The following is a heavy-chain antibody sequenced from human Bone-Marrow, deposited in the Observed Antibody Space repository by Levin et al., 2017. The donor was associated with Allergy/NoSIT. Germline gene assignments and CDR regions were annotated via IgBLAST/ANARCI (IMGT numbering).Heavy chain of an antibody. D-gene: IGHD6-19*01. Sequence: SCAASGFTFSSYAMHWVRQAPGKGLEWVAVISYDGSNKYYADSVKGRFTISRDNSKNTLYLQMNSLRAEDTAVYYCAREVAVAGKRRDYFDYWGQGTLVTVSS. CDR1: GFTFSSYA. V-gene: IGHV3-30-3*01. CDR3: AREVAVAGKRRDYFDY. J-gene: IGHJ4*02. CDR2: ISYDGSNK.